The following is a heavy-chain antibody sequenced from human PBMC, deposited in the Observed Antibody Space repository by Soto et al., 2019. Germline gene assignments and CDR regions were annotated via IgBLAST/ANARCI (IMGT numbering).Heavy chain of an antibody. CDR1: GYTFTSYG. D-gene: IGHD3-3*01. Sequence: GASVKVSCKASGYTFTSYGISWVRQAPGQGLEWMGWISAYNGNTNYAQKLQGRVTMTTDTSTSTAYMELRSLRSDDTAVYYCARLFGVVKDYYYGMDVWGQGTTVTVS. CDR3: ARLFGVVKDYYYGMDV. V-gene: IGHV1-18*01. J-gene: IGHJ6*02. CDR2: ISAYNGNT.